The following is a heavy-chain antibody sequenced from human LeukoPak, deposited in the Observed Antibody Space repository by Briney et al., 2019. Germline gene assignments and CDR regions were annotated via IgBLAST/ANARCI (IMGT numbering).Heavy chain of an antibody. CDR2: INTNTGNP. J-gene: IGHJ6*03. CDR3: ARDPGCSSTSCYGYYNYMDV. D-gene: IGHD2-2*01. CDR1: GYTFTSYA. V-gene: IGHV7-4-1*02. Sequence: GASVKVSCKASGYTFTSYAMNWVRQAPGQGLEWMGWINTNTGNPTYAQGFRGRFVFSLDTSVSTAYLQISSLKAEDTAVYYCARDPGCSSTSCYGYYNYMDVWGKGTTVTVSS.